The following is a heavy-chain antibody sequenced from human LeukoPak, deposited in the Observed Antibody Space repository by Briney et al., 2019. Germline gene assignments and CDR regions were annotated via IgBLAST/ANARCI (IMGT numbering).Heavy chain of an antibody. V-gene: IGHV3-23*01. CDR1: GFTFSSYG. J-gene: IGHJ5*02. Sequence: GGTLRLSCTASGFTFSSYGMSWVRQAPGRGLEWVSAISGSSGGTYYADSVKGRFTISRDNSKNTLYLKMNSLRAEDTAVYYCAKAGTTATTINWFDPWGQGTLVTVSS. CDR3: AKAGTTATTINWFDP. D-gene: IGHD4-17*01. CDR2: ISGSSGGT.